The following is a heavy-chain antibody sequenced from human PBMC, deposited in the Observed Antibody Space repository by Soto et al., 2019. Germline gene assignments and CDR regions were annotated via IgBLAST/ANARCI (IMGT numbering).Heavy chain of an antibody. CDR2: INTDGSST. V-gene: IGHV3-74*03. Sequence: EVQLVESGGGLVQPGGSLRLSCAASGFTFSTYWMHWVRQAPGKGLMWVSRINTDGSSTTYADSVKGRFTISRDNAKSTLYLQRNSLIAEDTAVYFCARERNSVWSNDAFDIWGQGTMVTVSS. D-gene: IGHD6-19*01. J-gene: IGHJ3*02. CDR3: ARERNSVWSNDAFDI. CDR1: GFTFSTYW.